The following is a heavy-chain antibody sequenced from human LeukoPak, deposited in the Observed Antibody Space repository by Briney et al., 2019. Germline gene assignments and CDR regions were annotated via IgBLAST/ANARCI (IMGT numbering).Heavy chain of an antibody. CDR1: GFAFSSYS. J-gene: IGHJ5*02. V-gene: IGHV3-21*01. Sequence: GGSLRLPCAASGFAFSSYSMNWVRQAPGKGLEWVSSISSSSSYIYYADSVKGRFTISRDNAKNSLYLQMNSLRAEDTAVYYCARDMVRGVRPNWFDPWGQGTLVTVSS. CDR3: ARDMVRGVRPNWFDP. D-gene: IGHD3-10*01. CDR2: ISSSSSYI.